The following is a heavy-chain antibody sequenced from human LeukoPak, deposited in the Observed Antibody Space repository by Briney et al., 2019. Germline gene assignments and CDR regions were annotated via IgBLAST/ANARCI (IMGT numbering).Heavy chain of an antibody. CDR2: INSDGSST. J-gene: IGHJ4*02. Sequence: PGGSLRLSCAASGFTFSSYWMHWVRQAPGKGPVWVSRINSDGSSTSYADSVKGRFTISRDNAKNTLYLQMNSLRAEDTAVYYCARGPIAVAGTADYWGQGTLVTVSS. V-gene: IGHV3-74*01. CDR1: GFTFSSYW. D-gene: IGHD6-19*01. CDR3: ARGPIAVAGTADY.